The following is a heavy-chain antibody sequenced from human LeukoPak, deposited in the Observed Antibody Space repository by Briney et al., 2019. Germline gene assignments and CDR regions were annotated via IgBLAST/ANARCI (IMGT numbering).Heavy chain of an antibody. D-gene: IGHD5-24*01. CDR3: ARPRDGYNYGFHY. J-gene: IGHJ4*02. V-gene: IGHV5-51*01. Sequence: GASLKISCKGSGYSFTSYWIGWVRQLPGKGLEWMGIIYPGDSDTRYSPSFQGQVTISADKSISTAYLRWSSLKASDTAMYYCARPRDGYNYGFHYWGQGTLVTVSS. CDR1: GYSFTSYW. CDR2: IYPGDSDT.